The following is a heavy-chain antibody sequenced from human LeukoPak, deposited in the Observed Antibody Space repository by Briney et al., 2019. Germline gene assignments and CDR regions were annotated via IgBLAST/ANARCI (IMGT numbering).Heavy chain of an antibody. CDR3: TTEYFGGFEY. V-gene: IGHV3-15*01. CDR2: VKNRGDGMAT. CDR1: GFTFSSYT. D-gene: IGHD3-16*01. Sequence: GGSLRLSCAASGFTFSSYTMSWVRQAPGKGLEWVGRVKNRGDGMATDYAAPVKGRFIISRDDSKKTVYLQMDSLKTEDTAVYFCTTEYFGGFEYWGQGTLVTVSS. J-gene: IGHJ4*02.